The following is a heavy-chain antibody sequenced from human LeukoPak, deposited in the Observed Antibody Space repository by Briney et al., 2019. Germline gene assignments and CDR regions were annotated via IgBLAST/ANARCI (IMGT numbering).Heavy chain of an antibody. CDR2: IHYSGST. J-gene: IGHJ4*02. CDR1: GGSISSYF. Sequence: SETLSLTCTVAGGSISSYFWSWIRQPPGKGLEWIGCIHYSGSTKYHPSFKSRVAMSVDTSKNQFSLKLTSVAAADSAVYYCARDLELERNRWNYFESWGQGTLVTVSS. V-gene: IGHV4-59*01. D-gene: IGHD1-1*01. CDR3: ARDLELERNRWNYFES.